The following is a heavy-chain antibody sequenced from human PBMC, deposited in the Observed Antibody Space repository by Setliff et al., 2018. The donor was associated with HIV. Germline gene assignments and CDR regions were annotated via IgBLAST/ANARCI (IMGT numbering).Heavy chain of an antibody. Sequence: SETLSLTCAVYSGSFSGYRWTWIRQPPGKGLEWIGSMSHSGSTLYNPSLKSRVTISVDTSNNHFSLKLRSVTAADTAVYYCAREAWGSSWYDPYYYYYYMDVWGKGTTVTVSS. J-gene: IGHJ6*03. D-gene: IGHD6-13*01. V-gene: IGHV4-34*01. CDR1: SGSFSGYR. CDR2: MSHSGST. CDR3: AREAWGSSWYDPYYYYYYMDV.